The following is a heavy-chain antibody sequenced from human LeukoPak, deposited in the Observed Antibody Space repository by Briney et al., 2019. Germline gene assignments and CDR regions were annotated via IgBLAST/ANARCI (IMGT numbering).Heavy chain of an antibody. CDR2: ISGSGGST. CDR1: GFTFSSYA. CDR3: ANGYYYDSSGYLLGVVFDY. V-gene: IGHV3-23*01. Sequence: GGSLRLSCAASGFTFSSYAMSWVRQAPGKGLEWVSAISGSGGSTYYADSVKGRFTISRDNSKNTLYLQMNSLRAEDTAVYYCANGYYYDSSGYLLGVVFDYWGQGTLVTVSS. D-gene: IGHD3-22*01. J-gene: IGHJ4*02.